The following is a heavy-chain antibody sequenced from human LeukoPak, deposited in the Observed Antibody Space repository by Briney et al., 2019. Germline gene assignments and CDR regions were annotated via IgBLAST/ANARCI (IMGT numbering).Heavy chain of an antibody. CDR1: GGSISSGGYS. J-gene: IGHJ4*02. CDR3: ARRVRPKGFDY. V-gene: IGHV4-34*01. D-gene: IGHD3-3*01. CDR2: INHSGST. Sequence: SETLSLTCAVSGGSISSGGYSWSWIRQPPGKGLEWIGEINHSGSTNYNPSLKSRVTISVDTSKNQFSLKLSSVTAADTAVYYCARRVRPKGFDYWGQGTLVTVSS.